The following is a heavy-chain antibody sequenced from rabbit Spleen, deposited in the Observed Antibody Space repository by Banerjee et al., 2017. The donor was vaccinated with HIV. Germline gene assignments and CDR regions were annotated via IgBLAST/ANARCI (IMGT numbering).Heavy chain of an antibody. CDR1: GFDFSTNA. J-gene: IGHJ6*01. Sequence: QEQLVESGGGLVQPEGSLTLTCKASGFDFSTNAMCWVRQAPGKGLEWIACIYGGSSGSTYYASWAKGRFTISKTSSTTVTLQMTSLTVADTATYFCARDTSSSFSSYGMDLWGQGTLVTVS. CDR2: IYGGSSGST. CDR3: ARDTSSSFSSYGMDL. D-gene: IGHD1-1*01. V-gene: IGHV1S45*01.